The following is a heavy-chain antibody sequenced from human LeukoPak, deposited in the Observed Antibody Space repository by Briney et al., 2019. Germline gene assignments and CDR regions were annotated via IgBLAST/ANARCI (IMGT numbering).Heavy chain of an antibody. CDR2: TNPRGGST. CDR3: ARAGEWLVSFDY. D-gene: IGHD6-19*01. J-gene: IGHJ4*02. Sequence: SVTESCKASGYTFTNYYMHWVRQAPGQGLEWMGMTNPRGGSTTYAQKFQGRVTMTRDTSTSTVYMELSSLRAEDTAIYYCARAGEWLVSFDYWGQGTLVTVSS. V-gene: IGHV1-46*01. CDR1: GYTFTNYY.